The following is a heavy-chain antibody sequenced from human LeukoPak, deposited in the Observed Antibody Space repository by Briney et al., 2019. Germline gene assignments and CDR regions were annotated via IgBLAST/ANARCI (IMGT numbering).Heavy chain of an antibody. D-gene: IGHD2-15*01. CDR1: GYTFTSYY. CDR2: INPSGGST. V-gene: IGHV1-46*01. J-gene: IGHJ6*02. CDR3: ASGGGSLGDYYYYYGMDV. Sequence: GASVKVSCKASGYTFTSYYMHWVRQAPGQGLEWMGIINPSGGSTTYAQKFQGRVTMTRDTSTSTVYMELSSLRSEDTAMYYCASGGGSLGDYYYYYGMDVWGRGTTVTVSS.